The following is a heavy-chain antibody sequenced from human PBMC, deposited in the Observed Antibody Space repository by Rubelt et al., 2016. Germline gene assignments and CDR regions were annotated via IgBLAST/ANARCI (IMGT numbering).Heavy chain of an antibody. V-gene: IGHV1-24*01. J-gene: IGHJ4*02. D-gene: IGHD1-1*01. CDR1: GYTFTGYY. Sequence: QVQLVQSGAEVKKPGASVKVSCKASGYTFTGYYMHWVRQAPGQGLEWMGGFDPEDGETIYAQKFQGRVNMTEDTSTDTAYMELSSLRSEDTAVYYCARDWNYPDYWGQGTLVTVSS. CDR3: ARDWNYPDY. CDR2: FDPEDGET.